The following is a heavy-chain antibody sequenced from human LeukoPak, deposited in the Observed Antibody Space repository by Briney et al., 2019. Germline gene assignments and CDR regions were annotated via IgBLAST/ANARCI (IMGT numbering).Heavy chain of an antibody. V-gene: IGHV3-48*03. J-gene: IGHJ4*02. CDR2: ISSSGSTI. CDR3: ARDYYGSGSRY. Sequence: PGGSLRLSCAASGFTFSSYEMNWVRQAPGKGLEWVSYISSSGSTIYYADSVKGRLTISRDNAKNSLYLQMNSLRAEDTAVYYCARDYYGSGSRYWGQGTLVTVSS. D-gene: IGHD3-10*01. CDR1: GFTFSSYE.